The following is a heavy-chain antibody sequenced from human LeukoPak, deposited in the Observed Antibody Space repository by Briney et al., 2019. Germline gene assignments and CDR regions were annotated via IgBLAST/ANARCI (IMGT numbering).Heavy chain of an antibody. CDR2: IKSDGSDT. CDR1: GFTFSSYW. J-gene: IGHJ4*02. D-gene: IGHD3-10*01. CDR3: VNYGWGRPA. V-gene: IGHV3-74*03. Sequence: GGSLRLSCAASGFTFSSYWMHWVRQAPGRGLVWVSRIKSDGSDTTYADSVKGRFTISRNNAKNMLYLQMNSLRAEDTAVYYCVNYGWGRPAWGQGTLVTVSS.